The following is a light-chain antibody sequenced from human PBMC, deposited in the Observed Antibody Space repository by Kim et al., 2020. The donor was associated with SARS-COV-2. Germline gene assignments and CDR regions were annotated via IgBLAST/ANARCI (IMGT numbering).Light chain of an antibody. V-gene: IGKV1-27*01. CDR3: QKYNSAPFT. Sequence: DIQMTQSPSSLSASVGDSVTITCRASQDIGSYLAWHQQKPGKVPKLLIEAASILQSGVPSRFSGSGTGTEFTLTISSLQAEDVAIYYCQKYNSAPFTFGPGTKVDIK. CDR2: AAS. J-gene: IGKJ3*01. CDR1: QDIGSY.